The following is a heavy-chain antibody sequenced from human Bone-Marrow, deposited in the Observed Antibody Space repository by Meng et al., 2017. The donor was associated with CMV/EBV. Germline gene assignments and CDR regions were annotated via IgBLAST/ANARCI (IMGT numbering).Heavy chain of an antibody. CDR3: ARVVGPLRNLMTTVTTRLYYFDY. V-gene: IGHV4-34*01. D-gene: IGHD4-11*01. J-gene: IGHJ4*02. CDR1: Y. CDR2: INHSGST. Sequence: YSNWIRQSPGKGLEWLGEINHSGSTNYNPSLKSRVTISVDTSKNQFSLKLSSVTAADTAVHYCARVVGPLRNLMTTVTTRLYYFDYWGQGTLVTVSS.